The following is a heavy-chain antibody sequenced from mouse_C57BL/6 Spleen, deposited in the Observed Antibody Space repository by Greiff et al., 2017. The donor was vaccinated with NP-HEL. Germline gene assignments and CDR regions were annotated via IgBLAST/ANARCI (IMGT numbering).Heavy chain of an antibody. V-gene: IGHV1-53*01. CDR2: INPSNGGT. CDR3: ARCFYYGSYFDV. Sequence: QVQLQQPGPELVKPGASVKLSCKASGYTFTSYWMHWVKQRPGQGLEWIGNINPSNGGTNYNEKFKSKATLTVDKSSSTAYMQLSSLTSEDSAVYYCARCFYYGSYFDVWGTGTTVTVSS. D-gene: IGHD1-1*01. J-gene: IGHJ1*03. CDR1: GYTFTSYW.